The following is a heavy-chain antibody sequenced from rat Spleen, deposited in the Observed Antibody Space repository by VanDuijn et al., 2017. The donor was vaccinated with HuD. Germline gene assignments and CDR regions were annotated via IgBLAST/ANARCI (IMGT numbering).Heavy chain of an antibody. CDR1: GFTFSNYG. CDR3: ARHPTYGGYSDYYFDY. J-gene: IGHJ2*01. CDR2: ISYVGGST. V-gene: IGHV5-25*01. Sequence: EVQLVESGGGLVQPGRSMKLSCAASGFTFSNYGMAWVRQAPKKGLEWVAYISYVGGSTYYRDSVKGRFPISRDNVKSTLYLQMDSLRSEDKATYYCARHPTYGGYSDYYFDYWGQGVMVTGSS. D-gene: IGHD1-11*01.